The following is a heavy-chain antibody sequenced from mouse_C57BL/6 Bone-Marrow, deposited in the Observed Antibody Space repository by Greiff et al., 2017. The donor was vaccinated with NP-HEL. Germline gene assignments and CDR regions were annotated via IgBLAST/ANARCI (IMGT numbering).Heavy chain of an antibody. J-gene: IGHJ3*01. D-gene: IGHD2-4*01. CDR2: INPGSGGT. Sequence: VMLVESGAELVRPGTSVKVSCKASGYAFTNYLIEWVKQRPGQGLEWIGVINPGSGGTNYNEKFKGKATLTADKSSSTAYMQLSSLTSEDSAVYFCAREGLRRGAWFAYWGQGTLVTVSA. CDR3: AREGLRRGAWFAY. CDR1: GYAFTNYL. V-gene: IGHV1-54*01.